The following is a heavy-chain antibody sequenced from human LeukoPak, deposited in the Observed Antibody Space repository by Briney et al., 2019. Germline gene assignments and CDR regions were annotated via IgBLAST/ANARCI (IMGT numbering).Heavy chain of an antibody. D-gene: IGHD6-13*01. J-gene: IGHJ4*02. CDR2: INPSGGST. CDR3: ARVRFSGDIAAAGSLDY. Sequence: GASVTVSCKASGYTFTSYYMHWVRQAPGQGLEWMGIINPSGGSTGYAQKFQGRVTMTRDTSTSTVYMELSSLTSEDTAVYYCARVRFSGDIAAAGSLDYWGQGTLVTVSS. CDR1: GYTFTSYY. V-gene: IGHV1-46*01.